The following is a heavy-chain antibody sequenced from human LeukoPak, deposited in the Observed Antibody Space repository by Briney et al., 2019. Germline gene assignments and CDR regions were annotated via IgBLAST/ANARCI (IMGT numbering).Heavy chain of an antibody. CDR2: INHSGST. CDR3: ATLGVPAYCGGDCYY. Sequence: SETLTLTCAVDGGSFSGYYWSWIRQPPGKRLEWIGEINHSGSTNYNLSLKSRVTISVDTSKNQFSLKLSSVTAADTAVYYCATLGVPAYCGGDCYYWGQGTLVTVSS. V-gene: IGHV4-34*01. D-gene: IGHD2-21*02. J-gene: IGHJ4*02. CDR1: GGSFSGYY.